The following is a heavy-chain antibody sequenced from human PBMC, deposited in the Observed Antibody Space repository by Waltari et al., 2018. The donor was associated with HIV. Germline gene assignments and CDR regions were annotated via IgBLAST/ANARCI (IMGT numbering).Heavy chain of an antibody. D-gene: IGHD3-10*01. V-gene: IGHV3-23*01. Sequence: EVHLLESGGGLVQPGGSLRLSCAASGFTFSSYAMSWVRQAPGKGMEWFSSITGSGDKTSYADSVKGRFTMSRDNSKNTLYLQMNSLRAEDTALYYCAKEGLRGIIIGDVGYWGQGTLVTVSS. CDR3: AKEGLRGIIIGDVGY. CDR2: ITGSGDKT. CDR1: GFTFSSYA. J-gene: IGHJ4*02.